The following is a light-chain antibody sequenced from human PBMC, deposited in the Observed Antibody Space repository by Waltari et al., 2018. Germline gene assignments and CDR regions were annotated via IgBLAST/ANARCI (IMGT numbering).Light chain of an antibody. CDR1: QSTNRW. V-gene: IGKV1-5*03. CDR2: SSS. Sequence: DIQMTQSPSTVSASVGDRATITCRASQSTNRWLAWYQQKPGKAPKLLIYSSSILESGVPSRFSGSGSGTEFTLTISSLQPDDFATYYCQQYISYSLTFGQGTKVEIK. J-gene: IGKJ1*01. CDR3: QQYISYSLT.